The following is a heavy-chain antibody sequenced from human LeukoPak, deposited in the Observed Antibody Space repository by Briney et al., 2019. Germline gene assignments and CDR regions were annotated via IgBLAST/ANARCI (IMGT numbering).Heavy chain of an antibody. CDR3: ARPIGYSNSWPPHDP. CDR1: GYTFTSYG. J-gene: IGHJ5*02. D-gene: IGHD6-13*01. V-gene: IGHV1-18*01. Sequence: ASVKVSCKASGYTFTSYGISWVRQAPGQGLEWMGWISAYNGNTNYAQKLQGRVTMTTDTSTSTAYMELRSLRSDDTAVYYCARPIGYSNSWPPHDPWGQGTLVTVSS. CDR2: ISAYNGNT.